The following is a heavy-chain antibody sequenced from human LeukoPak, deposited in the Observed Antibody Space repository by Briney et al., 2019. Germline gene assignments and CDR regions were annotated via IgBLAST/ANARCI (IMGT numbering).Heavy chain of an antibody. CDR3: AKEPRVVPAPTYYYYYMDV. CDR2: IRYDGSNK. Sequence: GGSLRLSCAASGFTFSSYGMHWVRQAPGKGLEWVAFIRYDGSNKYYADSVKGRLTISRDNSKNTLYLQMNSLRAEDTAVYYCAKEPRVVPAPTYYYYYMDVWGKGTTVTISS. J-gene: IGHJ6*03. V-gene: IGHV3-30*02. CDR1: GFTFSSYG. D-gene: IGHD2-2*01.